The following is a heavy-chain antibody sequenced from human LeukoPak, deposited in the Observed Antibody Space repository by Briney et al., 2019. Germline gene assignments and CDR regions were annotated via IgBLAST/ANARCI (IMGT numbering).Heavy chain of an antibody. CDR1: GFTFSSYA. CDR2: ISDSGGST. CDR3: AKVHNIVATSFDY. Sequence: GGSLRLSCAASGFTFSSYAMSGVRQAPGKGLEWVSAISDSGGSTNYADSVKGRFTISRDNSRNTLYLQMNSLKAEDTAVYYCAKVHNIVATSFDYWGQGALVTVSS. D-gene: IGHD5-12*01. J-gene: IGHJ4*02. V-gene: IGHV3-23*01.